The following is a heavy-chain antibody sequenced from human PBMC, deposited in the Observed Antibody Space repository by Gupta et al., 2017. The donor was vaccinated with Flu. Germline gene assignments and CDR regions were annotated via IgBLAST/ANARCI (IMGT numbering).Heavy chain of an antibody. J-gene: IGHJ6*02. CDR2: ISSSSRFI. CDR1: GFTLSHYS. V-gene: IGHV3-21*02. Sequence: EAQLTESGGGLVKPGGSLRLSCAASGFTLSHYSMDWVRQAPGKGLQWVASISSSSRFIKYAESVKGRFTVSRDNAKNLLFLQMDSLRAEDTAVYYCAREGYCTGGSCYYHGMDVWGQGTTVTVSS. D-gene: IGHD2-8*02. CDR3: AREGYCTGGSCYYHGMDV.